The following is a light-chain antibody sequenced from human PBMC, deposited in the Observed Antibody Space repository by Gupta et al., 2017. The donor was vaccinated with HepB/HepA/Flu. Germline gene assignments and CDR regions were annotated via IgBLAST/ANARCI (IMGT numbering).Light chain of an antibody. CDR1: QSVSTN. V-gene: IGKV3-15*01. J-gene: IGKJ1*01. CDR3: QQDHNCPQT. CDR2: GRS. Sequence: EIVTTQSPATLSVSSGEGATLSCRASQSVSTNLAWYQQKPGQAPRLLIYGRSTRAAGFPARFSGSGSGTEFTLTITSLQSEDFAIYYCQQDHNCPQTFGQGTKVEIK.